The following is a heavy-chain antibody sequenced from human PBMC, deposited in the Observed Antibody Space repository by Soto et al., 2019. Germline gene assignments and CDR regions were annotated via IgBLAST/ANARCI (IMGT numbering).Heavy chain of an antibody. J-gene: IGHJ4*02. CDR1: GGTFSNDI. V-gene: IGHV1-69*08. D-gene: IGHD5-12*01. CDR3: VRDSPIGSTYSGYDGIDY. Sequence: QVQLVQSGAEVKKPGSSVKVSCKASGGTFSNDIITWVRQAPGQGLEWMGRIIPLLDIANYAQKFQGRVTITEDQSTSTAYMELNSLRSEDTAVYYGVRDSPIGSTYSGYDGIDYWGQGPLVTVSS. CDR2: IIPLLDIA.